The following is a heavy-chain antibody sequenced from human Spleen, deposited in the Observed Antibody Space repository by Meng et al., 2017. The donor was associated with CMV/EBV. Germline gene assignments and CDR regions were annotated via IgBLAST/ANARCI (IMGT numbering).Heavy chain of an antibody. D-gene: IGHD6-13*01. CDR3: ARDGRIAAAGTYDYYGMDV. CDR2: ISSSSTFI. V-gene: IGHV3-21*01. Sequence: GGSLRLSCAASGFTFSSYNMNWVRQAPGKGLEWVSSISSSSTFIYYADSVKGRFTISRDNAMNSLYLQMNRLRAEDTAVYYCARDGRIAAAGTYDYYGMDVWGQGTTVTVSS. J-gene: IGHJ6*02. CDR1: GFTFSSYN.